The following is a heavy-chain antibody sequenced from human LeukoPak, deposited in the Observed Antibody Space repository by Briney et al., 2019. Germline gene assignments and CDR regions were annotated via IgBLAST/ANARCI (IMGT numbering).Heavy chain of an antibody. CDR3: ARDLAAAGMFDY. J-gene: IGHJ4*02. V-gene: IGHV4-34*01. D-gene: IGHD6-13*01. CDR2: INHSGST. CDR1: GGSFSGHY. Sequence: PSETLSLTCVVYGGSFSGHYWSWIRQPPGKGLEWIGEINHSGSTNYNPSLRSRVTISVDTSKNQFSLKLSSVTAADTAVYYCARDLAAAGMFDYWGQGTLVTVSS.